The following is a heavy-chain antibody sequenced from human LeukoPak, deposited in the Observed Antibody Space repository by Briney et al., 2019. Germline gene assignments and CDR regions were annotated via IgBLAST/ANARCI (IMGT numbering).Heavy chain of an antibody. CDR2: ISPYNGNT. V-gene: IGHV1-18*01. Sequence: AAVKLSCKASGYTFTIYGISWVRQAPGQGLEWMGWISPYNGNTNYVQKLQGRVTMTTDTSTSTAYIELRSLRSDDTAVYYCAREEYGYVWGCYRSEFWGQGTLDSLSS. CDR1: GYTFTIYG. D-gene: IGHD3-16*02. CDR3: AREEYGYVWGCYRSEF. J-gene: IGHJ4*02.